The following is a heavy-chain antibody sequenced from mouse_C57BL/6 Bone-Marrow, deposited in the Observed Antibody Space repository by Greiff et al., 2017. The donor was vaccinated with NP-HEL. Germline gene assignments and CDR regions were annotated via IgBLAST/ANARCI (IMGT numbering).Heavy chain of an antibody. Sequence: DVKLVEPGGGLVQPGGSLSLSCAASGFTFTDYYMSWVRQPPGKALEWLGFIRNKANGYTTEYSASVKGRFTISRDKSQSILYLQMNALRAEDSATYYCARMGTTVVAPYYAMDDWGQGTSVTVSS. V-gene: IGHV7-3*01. CDR2: IRNKANGYTT. CDR1: GFTFTDYY. J-gene: IGHJ4*01. CDR3: ARMGTTVVAPYYAMDD. D-gene: IGHD1-1*01.